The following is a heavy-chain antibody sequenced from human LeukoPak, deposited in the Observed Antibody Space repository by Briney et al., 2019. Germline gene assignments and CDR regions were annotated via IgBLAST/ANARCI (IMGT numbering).Heavy chain of an antibody. CDR3: ARDGGSGSYYVY. CDR2: ISYDGSNK. D-gene: IGHD1-26*01. J-gene: IGHJ4*02. V-gene: IGHV3-30*01. CDR1: GFTFSSYA. Sequence: PGRSPRLSCAASGFTFSSYAMHWVRQAPGKGLEWVAVISYDGSNKYYADSVKGRFTISRDNSKNTLYLQMNSLRAEDTAVYYCARDGGSGSYYVYWGQGTLVTVSS.